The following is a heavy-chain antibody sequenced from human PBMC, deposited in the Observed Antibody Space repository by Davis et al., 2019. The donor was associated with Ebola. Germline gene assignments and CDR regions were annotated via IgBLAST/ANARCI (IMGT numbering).Heavy chain of an antibody. J-gene: IGHJ4*02. Sequence: AASVKVSCKASGYTFTGYYMHWVRQAPGQGLEWMGIINPSGGSTSYAQKFQGRVTMTRDTSTSTVYMELSRLRSDDTAVYYCARGFDYDILTGSVGGNYWGQGTLVTVSS. CDR1: GYTFTGYY. V-gene: IGHV1-46*01. CDR2: INPSGGST. D-gene: IGHD3-9*01. CDR3: ARGFDYDILTGSVGGNY.